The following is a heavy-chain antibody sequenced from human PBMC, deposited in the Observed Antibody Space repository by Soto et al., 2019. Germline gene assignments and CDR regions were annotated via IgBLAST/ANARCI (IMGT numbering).Heavy chain of an antibody. D-gene: IGHD6-19*01. CDR2: ISSSGSTI. V-gene: IGHV3-11*01. CDR3: ARDPSIAVAGIDAFDI. Sequence: KLGGCLRLSXAASGFTFSDYYMSWIRQAPGKGLEWVSYISSSGSTIYYADSVKGRFTISRDNAKNSLYLQMNSLRAEDTAVYYCARDPSIAVAGIDAFDIWGQGTMVTVS. J-gene: IGHJ3*02. CDR1: GFTFSDYY.